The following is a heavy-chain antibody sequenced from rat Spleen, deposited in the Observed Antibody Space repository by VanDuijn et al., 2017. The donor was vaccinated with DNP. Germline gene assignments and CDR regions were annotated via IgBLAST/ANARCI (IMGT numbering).Heavy chain of an antibody. CDR1: GFIFSDYA. D-gene: IGHD1-9*01. J-gene: IGHJ3*01. CDR3: SRQGTYYGYNRWFAY. V-gene: IGHV5S10*01. Sequence: EVQLVESGGGLVRPGNSLRLSCAASGFIFSDYAMAWVRQSPKMGLEWVATIIYDGSKTYYRDSVRGRFTISRDNAKSTLYLQMDSLRSEDTATYYCSRQGTYYGYNRWFAYWGRGTLVTVSS. CDR2: IIYDGSKT.